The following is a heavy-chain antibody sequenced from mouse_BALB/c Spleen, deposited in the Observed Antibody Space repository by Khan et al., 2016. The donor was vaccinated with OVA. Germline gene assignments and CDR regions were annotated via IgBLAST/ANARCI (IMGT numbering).Heavy chain of an antibody. CDR1: GFTFSNYW. Sequence: EVKLEESGAGLVQPGGSMKLSCVASGFTFSNYWMNWVRQSPEKGLEWVTEIRLKSTNYATNYAASVKGRFTISRDESKSSVYLQMNNVRAEDTGIYYCTQEGEIAYWGQGTTLTVSS. CDR3: TQEGEIAY. CDR2: IRLKSTNYAT. V-gene: IGHV6-6*02. D-gene: IGHD2-13*01. J-gene: IGHJ2*01.